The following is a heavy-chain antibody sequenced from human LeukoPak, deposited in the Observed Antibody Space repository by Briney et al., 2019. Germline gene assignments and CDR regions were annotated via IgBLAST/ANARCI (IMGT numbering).Heavy chain of an antibody. Sequence: PSETLSLTCAVYGGSFSGYYWSWIRQPPGKGLEWIGEINHSGSTNYNPSLKSRVTISVDTSKNQFSLKLSSVTAADTAVYYCARKRDIVVVPASLEPNAFDIWGQGTMVTVSS. V-gene: IGHV4-34*01. J-gene: IGHJ3*02. CDR2: INHSGST. CDR3: ARKRDIVVVPASLEPNAFDI. CDR1: GGSFSGYY. D-gene: IGHD2-2*01.